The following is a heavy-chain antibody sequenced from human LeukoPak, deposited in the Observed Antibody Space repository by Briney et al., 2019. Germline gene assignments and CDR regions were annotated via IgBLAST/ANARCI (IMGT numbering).Heavy chain of an antibody. D-gene: IGHD6-19*01. J-gene: IGHJ4*02. V-gene: IGHV3-23*01. CDR3: ATDRGITLTASFDF. CDR2: VSGSGDRT. CDR1: GFTFITYA. Sequence: PGGSLRLSCTASGFTFITYAMSWVRQAPGKGLEWVSGVSGSGDRTYFADSVKGRFTISRDNSKNTLSLQMNSLRAEDTAVYYCATDRGITLTASFDFWGQGTLVTVSS.